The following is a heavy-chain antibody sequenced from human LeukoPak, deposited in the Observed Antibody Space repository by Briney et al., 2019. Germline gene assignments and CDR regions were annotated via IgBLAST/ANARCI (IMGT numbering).Heavy chain of an antibody. CDR2: ISSSSYI. D-gene: IGHD3-3*01. J-gene: IGHJ6*03. V-gene: IGHV3-21*01. CDR3: ARDVRFLMFMDV. Sequence: GGSLRLSCAASGFTFSSYSMNWVRQAPGKGLEWVSSISSSSYIYYADSVKGRFTISRDNAKNSLYLQMNSLRAEDTAVYYCARDVRFLMFMDVWGKGTTVTVSS. CDR1: GFTFSSYS.